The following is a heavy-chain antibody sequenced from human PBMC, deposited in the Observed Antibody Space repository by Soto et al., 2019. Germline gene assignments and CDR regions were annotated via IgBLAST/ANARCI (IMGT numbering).Heavy chain of an antibody. J-gene: IGHJ4*02. V-gene: IGHV3-23*01. CDR3: AKGFRAAGDY. CDR1: GFTFSSYA. CDR2: ISGSGGST. D-gene: IGHD6-13*01. Sequence: EVQLLESGGGLVQPGGSLRLSCAASGFTFSSYAMSWVRQAPGQGLGWVSAISGSGGSTYYADSVKGRFTISRDNPKNTLYRQMDSLRAEDTGGYYCAKGFRAAGDYWGQGTLVTVSS.